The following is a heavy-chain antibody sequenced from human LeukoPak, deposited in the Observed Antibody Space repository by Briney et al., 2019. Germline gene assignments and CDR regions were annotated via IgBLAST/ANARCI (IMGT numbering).Heavy chain of an antibody. D-gene: IGHD4-17*01. V-gene: IGHV3-30*18. CDR2: ISYDGSNK. CDR3: AKEDYGDYSLIFDY. CDR1: GFTFGSYG. J-gene: IGHJ4*02. Sequence: PGGSLRLSCAASGFTFGSYGMHWVRQAPGKGLEWVAVISYDGSNKYYADSVKGRFTISRDNSKNTLYLQMNSLRGEDTAVYYCAKEDYGDYSLIFDYWGQGTLVTVSS.